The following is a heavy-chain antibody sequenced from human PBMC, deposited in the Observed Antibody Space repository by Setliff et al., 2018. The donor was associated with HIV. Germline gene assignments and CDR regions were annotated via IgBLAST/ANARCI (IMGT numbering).Heavy chain of an antibody. J-gene: IGHJ4*02. Sequence: SETLSLTCTVSGGSISHYYWTWIRQPPGKGLEWIGYIYYNGNTNYNPTLNSRGTISVDTSKNQFSLKLTSVTAADTAVYYCAREIHGGNSRPFDYWGQGTLVTVSS. CDR1: GGSISHYY. D-gene: IGHD2-21*02. V-gene: IGHV4-59*01. CDR3: AREIHGGNSRPFDY. CDR2: IYYNGNT.